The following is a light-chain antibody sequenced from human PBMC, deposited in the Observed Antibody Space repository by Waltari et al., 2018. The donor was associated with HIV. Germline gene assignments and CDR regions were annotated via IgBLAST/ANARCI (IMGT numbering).Light chain of an antibody. CDR2: DVS. Sequence: QSALTQPASLSGSPGPSITIPFTGTTSDVGCSNYVPWYQQHPGKAPKLMIYDVSNLPSGVSHRFSGSKSDNTASLTISGLQAEDEADYCCSSYATSSTMVFGGGTKLTVL. CDR1: TSDVGCSNY. J-gene: IGLJ2*01. CDR3: SSYATSSTMV. V-gene: IGLV2-14*03.